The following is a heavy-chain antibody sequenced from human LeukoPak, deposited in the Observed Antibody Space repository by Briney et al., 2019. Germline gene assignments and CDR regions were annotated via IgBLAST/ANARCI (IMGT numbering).Heavy chain of an antibody. CDR3: AKDGGGYSYGYKGYYSGMDV. Sequence: GGSLRLSCAASGFTFSSYAMSWVRQAPGKGLEWVSAISGSGGSTYYADSVKGRFTISRDNSKNTLYLQMNSLRAEDTAVYYCAKDGGGYSYGYKGYYSGMDVWGHGTTVTVSS. CDR1: GFTFSSYA. CDR2: ISGSGGST. J-gene: IGHJ6*02. D-gene: IGHD5-18*01. V-gene: IGHV3-23*01.